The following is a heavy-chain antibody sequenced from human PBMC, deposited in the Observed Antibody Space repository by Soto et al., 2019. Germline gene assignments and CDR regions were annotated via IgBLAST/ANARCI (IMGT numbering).Heavy chain of an antibody. CDR3: GRKDTRGFDY. V-gene: IGHV1-18*01. CDR2: ISAYNGNT. D-gene: IGHD2-15*01. Sequence: APVKVSCKASGYTFTSYGISWVRQAPGQGLEWMGWISAYNGNTNYAQKLQGRVTMTTDTSTSRAYMELRSLRSDDTAGYYCGRKDTRGFDYWGQGTLVTVSS. J-gene: IGHJ4*02. CDR1: GYTFTSYG.